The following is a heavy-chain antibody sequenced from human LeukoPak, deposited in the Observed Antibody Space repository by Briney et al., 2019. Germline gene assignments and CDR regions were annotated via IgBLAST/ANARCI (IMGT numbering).Heavy chain of an antibody. V-gene: IGHV1-2*02. J-gene: IGHJ4*02. CDR3: ARFSSGWSYFDY. CDR1: GYTFTGYY. CDR2: INPNSGGT. Sequence: ASVKVSCKASGYTFTGYYMHWVRQAPGQGLEWMGWINPNSGGTNYAQKFQGRVTMTRDTSISTAYMELSRLRSDDTAVYYCARFSSGWSYFDYWGQGTLVTVSS. D-gene: IGHD6-19*01.